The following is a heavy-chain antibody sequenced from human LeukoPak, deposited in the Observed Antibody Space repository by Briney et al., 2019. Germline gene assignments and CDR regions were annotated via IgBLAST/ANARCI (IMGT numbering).Heavy chain of an antibody. D-gene: IGHD3-16*01. J-gene: IGHJ6*02. CDR3: ARVDEGGYYYYGMDV. CDR1: AGSISSYY. Sequence: PSETLSLTCTVSAGSISSYYWSWIRQPPGKRLEWIGYIYSSGSTNYNPSLKSRVTISVDTSKNQFSLKLSSVTAADTAVYYCARVDEGGYYYYGMDVWGQGTTVTVSS. V-gene: IGHV4-59*01. CDR2: IYSSGST.